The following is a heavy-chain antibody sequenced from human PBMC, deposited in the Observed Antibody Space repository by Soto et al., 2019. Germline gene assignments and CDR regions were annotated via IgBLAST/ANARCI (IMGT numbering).Heavy chain of an antibody. CDR1: GFTFSDHW. J-gene: IGHJ4*02. D-gene: IGHD2-21*02. V-gene: IGHV3-74*01. Sequence: EVQLAESGGVLVQPGGSLRLSCVASGFTFSDHWMHWVRQAPGKGLVWVSRINSGGSRTNYADSVKGRFTISRDNAKNTLYLEMNSRSVEDTAVYYCARGNCSGDTCFFGGTHWGRGTLVTVSS. CDR3: ARGNCSGDTCFFGGTH. CDR2: INSGGSRT.